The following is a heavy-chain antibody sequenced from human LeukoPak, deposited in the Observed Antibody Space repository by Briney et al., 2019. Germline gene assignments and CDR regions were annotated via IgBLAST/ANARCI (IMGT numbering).Heavy chain of an antibody. CDR2: MNPNSGNT. Sequence: ASVKVSCKASGYTFTSYDINWVRQATGQGLEWMGWMNPNSGNTGYAQKFQGRVTMTRSTSISTAYMELSSLRSEDTAVYYCARAQEYCGGDCYSELWGQGTLVTVSS. J-gene: IGHJ4*02. V-gene: IGHV1-8*01. CDR3: ARAQEYCGGDCYSEL. CDR1: GYTFTSYD. D-gene: IGHD2-21*02.